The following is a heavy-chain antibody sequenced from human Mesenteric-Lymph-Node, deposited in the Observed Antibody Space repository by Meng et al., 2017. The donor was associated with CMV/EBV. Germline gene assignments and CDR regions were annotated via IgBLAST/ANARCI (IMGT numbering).Heavy chain of an antibody. CDR1: GGTFSSYA. Sequence: ASVKVSCKASGGTFSSYAISWVRQAPGQGLEWMGWISAYNGNTNYAQKLQGRVTMTTDTSTSTAYVELRSLRSDDTAVYYCARGRIAAAGRRDFDYWGQGTLVTVSS. V-gene: IGHV1-18*01. D-gene: IGHD6-13*01. CDR3: ARGRIAAAGRRDFDY. CDR2: ISAYNGNT. J-gene: IGHJ4*02.